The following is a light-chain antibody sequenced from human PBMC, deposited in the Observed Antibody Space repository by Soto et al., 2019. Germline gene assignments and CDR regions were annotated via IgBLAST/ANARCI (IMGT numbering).Light chain of an antibody. V-gene: IGKV3-15*01. CDR2: SAS. J-gene: IGKJ4*01. Sequence: EIVMTQSPATLSVSPGERASLSCRSSQSLRSYVAWYQRRPGQAPRLLIYSASTRATGIPARFSGSGSGTEFILTISSLQSEDFAVYYCQQYSKWPLTFGGGTKVEIK. CDR1: QSLRSY. CDR3: QQYSKWPLT.